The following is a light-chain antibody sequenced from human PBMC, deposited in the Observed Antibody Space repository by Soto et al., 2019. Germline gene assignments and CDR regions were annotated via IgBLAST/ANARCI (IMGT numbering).Light chain of an antibody. Sequence: QSVLTQPPSPSGTPGQRVTISCSGSASSIGTNTVNWYRQLPGTAPKLLIYGDNQRPSGVPDRFSGSKSGTSASLAISGLQSEDEAEYYCAAWDGSLNNVLFGGGTKLTVL. V-gene: IGLV1-44*01. J-gene: IGLJ2*01. CDR1: ASSIGTNT. CDR2: GDN. CDR3: AAWDGSLNNVL.